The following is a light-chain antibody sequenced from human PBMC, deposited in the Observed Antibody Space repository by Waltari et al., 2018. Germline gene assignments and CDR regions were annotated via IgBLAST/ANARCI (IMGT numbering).Light chain of an antibody. CDR3: QQYNSYPWA. Sequence: DIQVTQSPSSLSAYVGDRVTITCRASRSIGNYLAWFQLKPGTAPRSLIYAASTLQSEVPSKCSGSGSGTDFGLTITDPQPEDSGTYYCQQYNSYPWAFGQGT. CDR1: RSIGNY. V-gene: IGKV1-16*02. CDR2: AAS. J-gene: IGKJ1*01.